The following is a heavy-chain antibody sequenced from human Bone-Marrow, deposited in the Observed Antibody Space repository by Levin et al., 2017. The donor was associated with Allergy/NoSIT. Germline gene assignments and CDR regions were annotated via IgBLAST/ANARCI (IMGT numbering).Heavy chain of an antibody. V-gene: IGHV4-39*01. J-gene: IGHJ4*02. Sequence: ESLKISCTVSGGSISSSSYYWGWIRQPPGKGLEWIGTISYSGSTYYNPSLKSRVTISVDTSKNKFSLNLSSVTAADTAVYYCATRQSRRAPLDYWGQGTLVTVSS. CDR3: ATRQSRRAPLDY. CDR1: GGSISSSSYY. CDR2: ISYSGST. D-gene: IGHD4-11*01.